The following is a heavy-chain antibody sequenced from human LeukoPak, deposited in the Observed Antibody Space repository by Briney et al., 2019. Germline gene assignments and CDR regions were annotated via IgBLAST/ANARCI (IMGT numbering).Heavy chain of an antibody. Sequence: SETLSLTCTVSGGSISSSSYYWGWIRQPPGKGLEWIGSIYYSGSTYYNPSLKSRVTISVDTSKNQFSLKLSSVTAADTAVYYCTRGQYNYGRDWFDPWGQGTLVTVSS. J-gene: IGHJ5*02. V-gene: IGHV4-39*07. CDR1: GGSISSSSYY. CDR2: IYYSGST. D-gene: IGHD5-18*01. CDR3: TRGQYNYGRDWFDP.